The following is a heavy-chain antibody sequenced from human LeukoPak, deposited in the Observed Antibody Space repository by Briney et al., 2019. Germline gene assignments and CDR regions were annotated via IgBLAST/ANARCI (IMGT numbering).Heavy chain of an antibody. D-gene: IGHD3-10*01. CDR2: ISSSSNTL. CDR1: GFTVSSTY. V-gene: IGHV3-48*04. CDR3: ARISSILHYYGSGTFHSD. Sequence: GGSLRLSCAASGFTVSSTYMNWVRQAPGKGPEWISYISSSSNTLYYADSVKGRFTVSRDNAQNSLYLQMDNLRVEDTAVYYCARISSILHYYGSGTFHSDWGQGTLVTVSS. J-gene: IGHJ1*01.